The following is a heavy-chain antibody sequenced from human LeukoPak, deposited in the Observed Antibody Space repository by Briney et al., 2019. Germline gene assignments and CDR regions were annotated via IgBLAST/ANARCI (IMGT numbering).Heavy chain of an antibody. J-gene: IGHJ4*02. CDR2: IRYDGSNK. V-gene: IGHV3-30*02. CDR3: AKVRGKLSDCSSPSCPLDY. CDR1: GFTFSSYG. D-gene: IGHD2-2*01. Sequence: GRSLRLSCAASGFTFSSYGMHWVRQAPGKGLEWVAFIRYDGSNKYYADSVKGRFTISRDNSKNTLYLQLNSLRAEDTAVYYCAKVRGKLSDCSSPSCPLDYWGQGTLVTVSS.